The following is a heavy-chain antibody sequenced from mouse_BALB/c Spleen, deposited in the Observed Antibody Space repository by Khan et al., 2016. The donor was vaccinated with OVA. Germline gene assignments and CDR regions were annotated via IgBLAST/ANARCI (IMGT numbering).Heavy chain of an antibody. CDR2: INSDGYYT. J-gene: IGHJ3*01. V-gene: IGHV5-6*01. CDR3: ASDLTGSFAY. CDR1: GFTFSTYG. Sequence: EVELVESGGDLVKPGGSLRLSCAASGFTFSTYGMSWVRQFPDKRLEWVATINSDGYYTYYPDTVKGRFTISRNNAKNTLYLQMSSLKSEDTAIYYCASDLTGSFAYWGQGTLVTVSA. D-gene: IGHD4-1*01.